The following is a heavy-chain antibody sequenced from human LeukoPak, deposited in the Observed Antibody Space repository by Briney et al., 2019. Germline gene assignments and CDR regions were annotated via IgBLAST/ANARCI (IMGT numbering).Heavy chain of an antibody. V-gene: IGHV3-23*01. CDR1: GFTFSSYA. Sequence: GGSLRLSCAASGFTFSSYAMSWVRQAPGKGLEWVSAISGSGGSTYYADSVKGRFTISRDNSKNTLCLQMNSLRAEDTAVYYCASLIVATIRAKRNWFDPWGQGTLVTVSS. J-gene: IGHJ5*02. CDR3: ASLIVATIRAKRNWFDP. CDR2: ISGSGGST. D-gene: IGHD5-12*01.